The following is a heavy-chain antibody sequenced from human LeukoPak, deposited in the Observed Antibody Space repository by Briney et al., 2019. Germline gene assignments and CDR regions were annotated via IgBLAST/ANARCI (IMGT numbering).Heavy chain of an antibody. CDR1: GYSLTSYW. D-gene: IGHD6-13*01. J-gene: IGHJ4*02. Sequence: GESLKISCKGSGYSLTSYWIGWVRQMPGKGLEWMGIIYPGDSDTRYSPSFQGQVTISADKSISTAYLQWSSLKASDTAMYYCARRAGSSSWYVSGNFDYWGQGTLVTVSS. CDR3: ARRAGSSSWYVSGNFDY. CDR2: IYPGDSDT. V-gene: IGHV5-51*01.